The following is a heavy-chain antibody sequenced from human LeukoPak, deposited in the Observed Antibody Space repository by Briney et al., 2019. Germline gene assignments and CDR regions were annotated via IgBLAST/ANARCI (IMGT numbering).Heavy chain of an antibody. Sequence: ASVKVSCKASGYTFTSYYLHWVRQAPGQGLEWMGINSPSGSGTTYAQKFQGRVTMTRDTSTSTVYMELSSLRSEDTAVYYCARVRDGYNDAFDIWGQGTMGTVSS. CDR3: ARVRDGYNDAFDI. CDR1: GYTFTSYY. D-gene: IGHD5-24*01. J-gene: IGHJ3*02. CDR2: NSPSGSGT. V-gene: IGHV1-46*01.